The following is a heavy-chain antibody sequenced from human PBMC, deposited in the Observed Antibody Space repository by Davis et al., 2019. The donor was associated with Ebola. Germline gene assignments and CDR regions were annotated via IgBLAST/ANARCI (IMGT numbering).Heavy chain of an antibody. CDR3: ARHYVYDFYNGLDV. V-gene: IGHV3-66*04. Sequence: GESLKISCSASGFTVSSNYMSWVRQAPGKGLEWVSVIYSGSRTYYADSVKGRCTISRDNSKNTIYLQMNSLRAEDTAVYYCARHYVYDFYNGLDVWGQGTTVTVSS. CDR2: IYSGSRT. CDR1: GFTVSSNY. J-gene: IGHJ6*02. D-gene: IGHD3-10*02.